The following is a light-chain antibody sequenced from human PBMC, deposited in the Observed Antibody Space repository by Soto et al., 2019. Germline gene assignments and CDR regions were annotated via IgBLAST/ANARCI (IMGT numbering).Light chain of an antibody. CDR1: QSVSNN. V-gene: IGKV3D-15*01. CDR2: GPS. Sequence: EIVLTQSPGTLSLSPGERATLSCRASQSVSNNFLAWYQHRPGQAPRLLIYGPSTRATGIPDRFSGSGSGTDFTLTISSLQSEDFAVYYCQQYNNWPPITFGQGTRLEIK. CDR3: QQYNNWPPIT. J-gene: IGKJ5*01.